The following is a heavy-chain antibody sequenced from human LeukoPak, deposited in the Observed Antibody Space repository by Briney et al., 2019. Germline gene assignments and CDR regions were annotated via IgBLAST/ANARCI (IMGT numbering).Heavy chain of an antibody. D-gene: IGHD1-1*01. J-gene: IGHJ4*02. V-gene: IGHV1-2*02. Sequence: ASVKVSCKASGYTFTGYYMHWVRQAPGQGLEWMGWINPNSGGTNYAQNFQGRVTMTRDTSISTLYLDLSSLRSDDTAVYYCARYSLRSNWLFDYWGQGTLVTVSS. CDR2: INPNSGGT. CDR1: GYTFTGYY. CDR3: ARYSLRSNWLFDY.